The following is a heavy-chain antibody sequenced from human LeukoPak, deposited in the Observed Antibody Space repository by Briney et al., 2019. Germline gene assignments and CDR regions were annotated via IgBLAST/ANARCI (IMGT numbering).Heavy chain of an antibody. CDR1: GYTFTGYY. CDR3: ARLGYDILTGYYYPQYYYYGMDV. J-gene: IGHJ6*02. CDR2: INPNSGGT. V-gene: IGHV1-2*02. Sequence: ASVKVSCKATGYTFTGYYMHWVRQAPGQGLEWMGWINPNSGGTNYAQKFQGRVTMTRDTSISTAYMELSRLRSDDTAVYYCARLGYDILTGYYYPQYYYYGMDVWGQGTTVTVSS. D-gene: IGHD3-9*01.